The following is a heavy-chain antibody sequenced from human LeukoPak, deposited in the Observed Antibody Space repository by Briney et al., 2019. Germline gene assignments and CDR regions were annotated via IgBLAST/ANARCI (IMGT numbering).Heavy chain of an antibody. D-gene: IGHD4-17*01. Sequence: SETLSLTCIVSGGSISSYYWSWIRQPAGKGLEWIGRIYASGSTTYNSSLKSRVTMSVDTSRNQFSLKVSSVTAADTAMYYCVRIAYGDYYFDYWGQGTLVTVSS. J-gene: IGHJ4*02. CDR3: VRIAYGDYYFDY. V-gene: IGHV4-4*07. CDR1: GGSISSYY. CDR2: IYASGST.